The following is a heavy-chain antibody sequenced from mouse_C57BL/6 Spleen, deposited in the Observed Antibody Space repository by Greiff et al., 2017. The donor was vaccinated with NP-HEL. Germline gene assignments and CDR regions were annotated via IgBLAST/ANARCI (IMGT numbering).Heavy chain of an antibody. CDR3: ARVTTVVATYYYFDY. D-gene: IGHD1-1*01. Sequence: QVQLQQPGAELVMPGASVKLSCKASGYTFTSYWMHWVKQRPGQGLEWIGEIDPSDSYTNYNQKFKGKSTLTEDKSSSTAYMQLSSLTSEDSAVYYYARVTTVVATYYYFDYWGQGTTLTVSS. CDR2: IDPSDSYT. CDR1: GYTFTSYW. V-gene: IGHV1-69*01. J-gene: IGHJ2*01.